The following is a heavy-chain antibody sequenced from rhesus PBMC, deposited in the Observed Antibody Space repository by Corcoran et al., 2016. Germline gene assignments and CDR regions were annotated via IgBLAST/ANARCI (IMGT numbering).Heavy chain of an antibody. CDR1: GSSIRSYW. J-gene: IGHJ4*01. Sequence: QVQLQESGPGLVKPSETLSLPCAVSGSSIRSYWLSWIRQAPGKGLEWIGEINGPSGSTYYNPSLNSRVTLSKDTSRNHFSLKMNSVTAADTALYYCVGRNRWWGQGVLVTVSS. CDR3: VGRNRW. CDR2: INGPSGST. D-gene: IGHD6-37*01. V-gene: IGHV4-80*01.